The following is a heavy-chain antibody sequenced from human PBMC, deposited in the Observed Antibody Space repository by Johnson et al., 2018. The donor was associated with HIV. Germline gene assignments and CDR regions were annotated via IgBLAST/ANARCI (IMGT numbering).Heavy chain of an antibody. J-gene: IGHJ3*02. Sequence: QVQLVESGGGVVQPWRSLRLSCAASGFTFSSYAMHWVRQAPGKGLEWVAVISYDGSNKYYADSVKGRFTISRDNSKNTVYLQMKSLRAEDTAVYYCAKGAYYYDSSGYHYDVPRGAFDIWGQGTMVTVSS. CDR1: GFTFSSYA. D-gene: IGHD3-22*01. V-gene: IGHV3-30-3*01. CDR2: ISYDGSNK. CDR3: AKGAYYYDSSGYHYDVPRGAFDI.